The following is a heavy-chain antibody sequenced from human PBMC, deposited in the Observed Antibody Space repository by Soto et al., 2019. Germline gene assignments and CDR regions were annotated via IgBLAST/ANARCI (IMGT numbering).Heavy chain of an antibody. Sequence: GEALKISCKGFGYSFTSYWIGWVRQIPGKGLEWMGIIYPGDSDTRYSPSFQGQVTISADKSISTAYLQWSSLKASDTAMYYCARGPRPRELPFDYWGQGTLVTVSS. V-gene: IGHV5-51*01. D-gene: IGHD1-26*01. J-gene: IGHJ4*02. CDR2: IYPGDSDT. CDR1: GYSFTSYW. CDR3: ARGPRPRELPFDY.